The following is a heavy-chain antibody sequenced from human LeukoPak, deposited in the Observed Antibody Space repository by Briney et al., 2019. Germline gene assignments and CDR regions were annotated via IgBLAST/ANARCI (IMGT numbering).Heavy chain of an antibody. CDR1: GYTFTGYY. D-gene: IGHD6-19*01. CDR2: INPNSGGT. CDR3: ARSQWLIDASIDY. V-gene: IGHV1-2*02. J-gene: IGHJ4*02. Sequence: ASVKVSCKASGYTFTGYYMHWVRQAPGQGLEWMGWINPNSGGTNYAQKFQGRVTMTRDTSISTAYMELSGLRSDDTAVYYCARSQWLIDASIDYWGQGTLVTVSS.